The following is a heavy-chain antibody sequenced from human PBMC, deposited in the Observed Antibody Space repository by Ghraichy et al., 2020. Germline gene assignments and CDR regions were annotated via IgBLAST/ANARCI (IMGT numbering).Heavy chain of an antibody. CDR1: GFTVSSNH. CDR3: LTFGGPIAPGY. CDR2: IYSGGNT. J-gene: IGHJ4*02. V-gene: IGHV3-66*02. D-gene: IGHD3-16*01. Sequence: LSLTCAASGFTVSSNHMSWVRQPVGKGLEWVSTIYSGGNTLYADSVKGRFTISRDSSKSTLYLQMNSLRVEDTAVYFCLTFGGPIAPGYSGQGTLVSVSS.